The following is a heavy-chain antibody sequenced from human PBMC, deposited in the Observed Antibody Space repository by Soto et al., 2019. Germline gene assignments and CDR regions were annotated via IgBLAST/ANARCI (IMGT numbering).Heavy chain of an antibody. CDR2: INHSGTT. CDR3: ARADRTLVTSYSLDV. CDR1: GGSFSGYY. Sequence: SETMSLTCAVYGGSFSGYYWTWIRQPPGKGLEWIGEINHSGTTNFNPSLKSRLPISLDTSKKHFSLKLSSVTDADTAAYYCARADRTLVTSYSLDVWGQGTTVTVSS. V-gene: IGHV4-34*01. J-gene: IGHJ6*02. D-gene: IGHD2-21*02.